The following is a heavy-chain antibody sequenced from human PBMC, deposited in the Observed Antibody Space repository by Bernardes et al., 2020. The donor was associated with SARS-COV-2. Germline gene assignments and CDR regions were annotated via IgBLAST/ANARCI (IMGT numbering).Heavy chain of an antibody. CDR1: GFTFNTYY. CDR3: ARGSGNYYFDY. V-gene: IGHV3-74*01. Sequence: GGSLLLSCEASGFTFNTYYIHWIRQTPEKGLVWVSRIRGDGSGTNSADSVKGRFTIFRDNARNTVYLQMNSLRVEDTAVYYCARGSGNYYFDYWGQGALVTVSS. CDR2: IRGDGSGT. D-gene: IGHD6-19*01. J-gene: IGHJ4*02.